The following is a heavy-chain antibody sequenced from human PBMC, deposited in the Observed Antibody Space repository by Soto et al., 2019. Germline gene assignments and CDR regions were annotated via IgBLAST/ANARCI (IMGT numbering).Heavy chain of an antibody. Sequence: GKYMWWVYQSPKQGLEWMGWINPNSGGTNYAQKFQGWVTMTRDTSISTAYMELSRLRSDDTAVYYCARVGMGYCISTSCYPGIDAFDIWGQGTMVTVSS. D-gene: IGHD2-2*01. CDR3: ARVGMGYCISTSCYPGIDAFDI. CDR1: GKY. V-gene: IGHV1-2*04. CDR2: INPNSGGT. J-gene: IGHJ3*02.